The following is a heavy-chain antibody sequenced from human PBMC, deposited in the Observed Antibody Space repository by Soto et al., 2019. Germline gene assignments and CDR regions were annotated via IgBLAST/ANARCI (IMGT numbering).Heavy chain of an antibody. CDR3: ARDRGYYDILTGSNWFDP. D-gene: IGHD3-9*01. CDR1: GFTFGIYC. CDR2: IKADGTEK. J-gene: IGHJ5*02. V-gene: IGHV3-7*03. Sequence: GGSLRLSCAASGFTFGIYCMTWVRQAPGKGLEWVANIKADGTEKKYLDSLKGRFTISRDNAQNSLYLQMNSLRAEDTAVYYCARDRGYYDILTGSNWFDPWGQGTLVTVS.